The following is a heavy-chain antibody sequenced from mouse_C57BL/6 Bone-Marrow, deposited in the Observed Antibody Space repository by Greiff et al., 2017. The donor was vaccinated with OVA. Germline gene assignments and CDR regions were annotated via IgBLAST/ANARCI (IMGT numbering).Heavy chain of an antibody. CDR3: ARREDYAPWDFYV. Sequence: EVQVVESGGGLVKPGGSLKLSCAASGFTFSDYGMHWVRQAPEKGLEWVAYISSGSSTIYYADTVKGRFTISRDNAKNTLFLQMTRLRSENTDMYDCARREDYAPWDFYVWGTGTTVTVAS. CDR1: GFTFSDYG. V-gene: IGHV5-17*01. CDR2: ISSGSSTI. D-gene: IGHD2-4*01. J-gene: IGHJ1*03.